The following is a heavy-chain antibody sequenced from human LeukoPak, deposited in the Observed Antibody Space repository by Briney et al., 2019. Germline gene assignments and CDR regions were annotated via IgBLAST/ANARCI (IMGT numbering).Heavy chain of an antibody. CDR3: ARLSCLADIAARGRTWLDP. CDR1: GGSISSYY. Sequence: SETLSLTCTVSGGSISSYYWSWIRQPPGKGLEWIGSIYYSGSTYYNPSLKSRVTISVDTSKNQFSLKLSSVTAADTAVYYCARLSCLADIAARGRTWLDPWGQGSLVTVSS. D-gene: IGHD6-6*01. V-gene: IGHV4-39*07. J-gene: IGHJ5*02. CDR2: IYYSGST.